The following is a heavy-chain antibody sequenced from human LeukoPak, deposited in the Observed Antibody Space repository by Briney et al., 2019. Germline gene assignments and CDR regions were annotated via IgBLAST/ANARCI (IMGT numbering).Heavy chain of an antibody. CDR1: GGSFSGYY. D-gene: IGHD1/OR15-1a*01. J-gene: IGHJ3*02. CDR2: INHSGST. V-gene: IGHV4-34*01. CDR3: ARDSTQNTMDPAEGYDAFDI. Sequence: PSETLSLTCAVYGGSFSGYYWSWIRQPPGKGLEWIGEINHSGSTNYNPSLKSRVTISVDTSKNQFSLKLSSVTAADTAVYYCARDSTQNTMDPAEGYDAFDIWGQGTMVTVSS.